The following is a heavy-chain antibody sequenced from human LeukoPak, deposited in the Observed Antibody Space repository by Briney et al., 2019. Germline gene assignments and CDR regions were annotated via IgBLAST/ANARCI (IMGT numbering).Heavy chain of an antibody. CDR3: ARVVFGYGILTGYYGAWGFDY. J-gene: IGHJ4*02. CDR2: IYYSGST. Sequence: SETLSLTCTVSGGSISSYYWSWIRQPPGKGLEWIGYIYYSGSTNYNPSLKSRVTISVDTSKNQFSLKLSSVTAADTAVYYCARVVFGYGILTGYYGAWGFDYWGQGTLVTVSS. V-gene: IGHV4-59*01. CDR1: GGSISSYY. D-gene: IGHD3-9*01.